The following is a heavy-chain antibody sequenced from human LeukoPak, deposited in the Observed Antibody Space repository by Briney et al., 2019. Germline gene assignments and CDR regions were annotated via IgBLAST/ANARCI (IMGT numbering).Heavy chain of an antibody. CDR1: GFTFRDYY. Sequence: PGGSLRLSCAASGFTFRDYYMNWIRQAPGKGLEWVSYISTSGSTKFYADSVKGRFTISRDNAKNTLYLQMNSLRADDTAVYFCAYLDSSGYYYGRLRYWGQGTPVAVSS. J-gene: IGHJ4*02. CDR3: AYLDSSGYYYGRLRY. CDR2: ISTSGSTK. V-gene: IGHV3-11*01. D-gene: IGHD3-22*01.